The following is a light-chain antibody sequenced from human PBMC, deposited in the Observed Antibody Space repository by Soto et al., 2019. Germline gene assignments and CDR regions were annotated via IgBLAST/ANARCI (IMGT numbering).Light chain of an antibody. Sequence: VLTQSPGALSLYPGERAILSCRASQSVSSTYLAWYQRKPGQAPRLLIYDASTRATGVPARFSGSGSGTDFTLTISSLQSEDFAVYYCQHYNYWPYTFGQRGKVDIK. CDR3: QHYNYWPYT. V-gene: IGKV3-15*01. CDR1: QSVSSTY. J-gene: IGKJ2*01. CDR2: DAS.